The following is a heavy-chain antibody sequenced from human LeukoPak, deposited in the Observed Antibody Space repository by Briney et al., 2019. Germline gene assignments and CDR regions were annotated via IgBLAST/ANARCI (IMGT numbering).Heavy chain of an antibody. J-gene: IGHJ4*02. V-gene: IGHV3-30*02. CDR2: IRYDGSNK. Sequence: GGSLRLSCAASGFTFSSYGMHWVRQAPGKGLEWVTFIRYDGSNKYYGDSVKGRFTISRDNSQKTLYLQMNYLRVEDTAVYYCAKDPTVAGTRGFDYWGQGTLVTVSS. CDR1: GFTFSSYG. D-gene: IGHD6-19*01. CDR3: AKDPTVAGTRGFDY.